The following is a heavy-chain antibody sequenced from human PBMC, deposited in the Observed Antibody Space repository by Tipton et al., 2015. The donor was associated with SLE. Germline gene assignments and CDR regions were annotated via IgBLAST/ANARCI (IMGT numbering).Heavy chain of an antibody. CDR1: GAFISNNNKY. Sequence: PGLVKPSETPSLTCTVSGAFISNNNKYWAWVRQPPGMGLEWIGYIYYNGSTYHNPSLKSRVTISVDTSKNQFSLKLISVTAADTAVYYCARLLPGDDGGFYFDHWGRGTLVTVSS. CDR2: IYYNGST. D-gene: IGHD4-17*01. V-gene: IGHV4-39*01. CDR3: ARLLPGDDGGFYFDH. J-gene: IGHJ4*02.